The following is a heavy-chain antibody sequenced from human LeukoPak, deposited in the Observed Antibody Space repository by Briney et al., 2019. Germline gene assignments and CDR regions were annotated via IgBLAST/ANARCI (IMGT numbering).Heavy chain of an antibody. CDR1: GGSISSGDYY. J-gene: IGHJ6*02. CDR3: AREGTSRNYYYYGMDV. V-gene: IGHV4-30-4*01. CDR2: IYYSGST. D-gene: IGHD2-2*01. Sequence: SETLSLTCTVSGGSISSGDYYWSWIRQPPGKGLEWIGYIYYSGSTYYNPSLKSRVTISVDTSKNQFSLKLSSVTAADTAVYYCAREGTSRNYYYYGMDVWGQGTTVTVSS.